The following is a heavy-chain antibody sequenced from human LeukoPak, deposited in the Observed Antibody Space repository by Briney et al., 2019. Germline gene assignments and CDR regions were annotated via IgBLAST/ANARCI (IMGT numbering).Heavy chain of an antibody. Sequence: ETLSLTCAVYGGSFSGYHWSWVRQAPGKGLEWVSSISSSSSYIYYADSVKGRFTISRDNAKNSLYLQMNSLRAEDTAVYYCARDRWIQLWENYYYYGMDVWGKGTTVTVSS. CDR3: ARDRWIQLWENYYYYGMDV. D-gene: IGHD5-18*01. CDR2: ISSSSSYI. V-gene: IGHV3-21*01. J-gene: IGHJ6*04. CDR1: GGSFSGYH.